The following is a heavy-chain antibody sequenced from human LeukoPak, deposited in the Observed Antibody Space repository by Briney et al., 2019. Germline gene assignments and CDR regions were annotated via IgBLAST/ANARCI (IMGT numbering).Heavy chain of an antibody. Sequence: ASVKFSCKASGYTFTSYGISWVRQAPGQGLEWMGWISAYNGNTNYAQNLQGRVTMTTDTSTSTVYMELRSLRSDDTAVYYCGRDFMSMIPSAPGIWGQGTKVTVSS. D-gene: IGHD3-22*01. CDR3: GRDFMSMIPSAPGI. CDR2: ISAYNGNT. CDR1: GYTFTSYG. V-gene: IGHV1-18*01. J-gene: IGHJ3*02.